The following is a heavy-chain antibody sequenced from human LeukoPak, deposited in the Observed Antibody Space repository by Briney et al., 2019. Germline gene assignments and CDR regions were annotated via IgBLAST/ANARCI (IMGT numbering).Heavy chain of an antibody. CDR3: ASLTAVYGDPYYFDY. CDR2: IRSSTTYV. CDR1: GFTFSSYN. J-gene: IGHJ4*02. Sequence: GGSLRLSCAASGFTFSSYNMNWVRPAPGKGLEWVSSIRSSTTYVYYADSVKGRFTISRDNAKNSLYLQMNSLRAEDTAVYYCASLTAVYGDPYYFDYWGQGTLVTVSS. D-gene: IGHD4-17*01. V-gene: IGHV3-21*01.